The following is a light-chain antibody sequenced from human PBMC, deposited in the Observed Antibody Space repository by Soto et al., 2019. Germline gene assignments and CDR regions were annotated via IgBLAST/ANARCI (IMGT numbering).Light chain of an antibody. CDR3: SSYTSISTYV. V-gene: IGLV2-14*01. J-gene: IGLJ1*01. Sequence: QSALTQPPSLSGLPGQSITISCTGTSSDVGGYNFVSWYQQHPDKAPKLMIYDVTNRPSGVSNRFSGSKSGNTASLTISGLQAEDEADYYCSSYTSISTYVFGTGTKVTVL. CDR2: DVT. CDR1: SSDVGGYNF.